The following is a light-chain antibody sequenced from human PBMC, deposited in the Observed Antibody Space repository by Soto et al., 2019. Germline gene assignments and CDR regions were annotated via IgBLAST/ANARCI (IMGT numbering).Light chain of an antibody. CDR1: SSDIGGYDY. CDR3: CSYTRTSNHYF. V-gene: IGLV2-14*01. Sequence: QSALTQPASVSGSPGQSITISCTGTSSDIGGYDYVSWYQQRPGKAPKLMIYEVRCRPSGVSNRFSGSKSGNTASPTISGLQAEDEADYYCCSYTRTSNHYFFGSGTKVTVL. J-gene: IGLJ1*01. CDR2: EVR.